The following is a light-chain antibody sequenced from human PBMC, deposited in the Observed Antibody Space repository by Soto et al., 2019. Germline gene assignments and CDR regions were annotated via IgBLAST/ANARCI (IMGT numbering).Light chain of an antibody. CDR1: SSGVGGYNY. Sequence: QSVLTQPRSVSGSPGQSVTISCTGTSSGVGGYNYVSWYQQYPGKAPKVMIYAVTKRPSGVPDRISGSKSGNTASLTISGLQAEDVADDSWCTYAGSLSLYVFRPGTKVTVL. J-gene: IGLJ1*01. CDR3: CTYAGSLSLYV. CDR2: AVT. V-gene: IGLV2-11*01.